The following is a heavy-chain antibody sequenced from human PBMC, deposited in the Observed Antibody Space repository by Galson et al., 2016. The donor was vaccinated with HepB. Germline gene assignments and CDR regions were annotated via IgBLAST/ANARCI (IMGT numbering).Heavy chain of an antibody. V-gene: IGHV3-30*03. CDR3: ARDDDRSGNNLDY. J-gene: IGHJ4*02. D-gene: IGHD3-22*01. CDR1: GFTFSSYG. Sequence: SLRLSCAASGFTFSSYGFHWVRQAPGKGLEWVAVITNDGVIKYYTDSVKGRFTISRDNSRNTLDLQMNSLRAEDTALYYCARDDDRSGNNLDYWGQGTLVTVSS. CDR2: ITNDGVIK.